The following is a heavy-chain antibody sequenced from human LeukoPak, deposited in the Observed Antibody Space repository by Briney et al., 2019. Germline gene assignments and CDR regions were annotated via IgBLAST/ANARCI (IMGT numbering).Heavy chain of an antibody. CDR1: GGSISSSSYY. J-gene: IGHJ5*02. CDR3: ARSGDIVAVRGWFDP. V-gene: IGHV4-39*01. D-gene: IGHD2-2*01. CDR2: IYYSGST. Sequence: SETLSLTCTVSGGSISSSSYYWGWIRQPPGKGLEWIGSIYYSGSTYYNPSLKSRVTISVDTSKNQFSLKLSSVTAADTAVYYCARSGDIVAVRGWFDPWGQGTLVTVSS.